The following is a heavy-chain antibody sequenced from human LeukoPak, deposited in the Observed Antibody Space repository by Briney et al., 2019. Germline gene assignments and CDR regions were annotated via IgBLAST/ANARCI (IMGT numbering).Heavy chain of an antibody. D-gene: IGHD1-26*01. CDR1: GFTFSSYA. CDR3: AKDSGSYTPPNWLDP. CDR2: ISGSGGST. V-gene: IGHV3-23*01. Sequence: PRGFLRLSCAASGFTFSSYAMSWVRQAPGKGLEWVSAISGSGGSTYYADSVKGRFTISRDNSKNTLYLQMNSLRAEDTAVYYCAKDSGSYTPPNWLDPWGQGTLVTVSS. J-gene: IGHJ5*02.